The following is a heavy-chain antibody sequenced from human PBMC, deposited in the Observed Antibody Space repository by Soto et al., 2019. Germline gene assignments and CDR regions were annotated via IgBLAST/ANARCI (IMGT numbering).Heavy chain of an antibody. CDR1: GHSLTDLS. D-gene: IGHD3-16*01. CDR3: ATTRTTYVYDFDS. J-gene: IGHJ4*02. CDR2: FDPEEGEI. Sequence: AASVKVSCKVAGHSLTDLSMHWVRQGPGRGLEWLGGFDPEEGEIIYAQNFQGRIRLTEDTSTDTAFMELNSLKSEDTSIDYCATTRTTYVYDFDSWGQGTLVTVSS. V-gene: IGHV1-24*01.